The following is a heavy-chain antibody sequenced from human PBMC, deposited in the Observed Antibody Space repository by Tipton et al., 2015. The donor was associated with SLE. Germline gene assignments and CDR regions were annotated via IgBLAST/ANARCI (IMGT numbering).Heavy chain of an antibody. CDR2: IYYSGST. CDR3: AREGSSWYRWFDP. Sequence: TLSLTCTVSGGSISSSSYYWGWIRQPPGKGLEWIGSIYYSGSTYYNPSLKSRVTISVDTSKNQFSLKLSSVTAADTAVYYCAREGSSWYRWFDPWGQGTLVTVSS. J-gene: IGHJ5*02. CDR1: GGSISSSSYY. D-gene: IGHD6-13*01. V-gene: IGHV4-39*07.